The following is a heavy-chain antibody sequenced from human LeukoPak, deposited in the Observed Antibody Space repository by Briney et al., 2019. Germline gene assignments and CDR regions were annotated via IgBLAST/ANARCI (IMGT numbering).Heavy chain of an antibody. CDR2: INHSGST. Sequence: PGGSLRLSCAASGFTFSSYEMNWVRQPPGKGLEWIGEINHSGSTNYNPSLKSRVTISVDTSKNQFSLKLSSVTAADTAMYYCARGRVEMATIDFDYWGQGTLVTVSS. D-gene: IGHD5-24*01. CDR1: GFTFSSYE. CDR3: ARGRVEMATIDFDY. V-gene: IGHV4-34*01. J-gene: IGHJ4*02.